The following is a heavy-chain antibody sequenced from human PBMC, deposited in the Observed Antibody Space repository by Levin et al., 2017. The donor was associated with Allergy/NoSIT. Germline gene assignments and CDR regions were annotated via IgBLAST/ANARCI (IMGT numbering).Heavy chain of an antibody. V-gene: IGHV4-30-2*01. J-gene: IGHJ4*01. D-gene: IGHD5-18*01. Sequence: LRLSCAVSGGSISSGGYSWSWIRQPPGKGLEWIGNIYLSGSTYYNPSLKSRVTISVDRSKNQFSLNLSSVTAADTAVYYCARVAGYSYGYYFDYWVQEPWSPSPQ. CDR1: GGSISSGGYS. CDR3: ARVAGYSYGYYFDY. CDR2: IYLSGST.